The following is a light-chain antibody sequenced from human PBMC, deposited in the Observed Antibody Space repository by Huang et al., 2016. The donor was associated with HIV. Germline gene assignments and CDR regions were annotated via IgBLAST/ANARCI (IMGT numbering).Light chain of an antibody. CDR1: QGINNY. Sequence: IQLTQSPSSLSAPVGDRVTITCRASQGINNYLAWYQQKAGKAPRLLIYAASSLQSGVPSRFSGSASGTDFTLTINSLQPEDSATYYCQQLDSYPLTFGGGTKVEI. CDR2: AAS. V-gene: IGKV1-9*01. J-gene: IGKJ4*01. CDR3: QQLDSYPLT.